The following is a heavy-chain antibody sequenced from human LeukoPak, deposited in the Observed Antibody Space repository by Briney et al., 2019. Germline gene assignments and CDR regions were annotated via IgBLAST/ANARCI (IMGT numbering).Heavy chain of an antibody. CDR3: ARQGPMVRGVISNWFDP. CDR2: IYYSGST. J-gene: IGHJ5*02. CDR1: GGSISSYY. V-gene: IGHV4-59*01. D-gene: IGHD3-10*01. Sequence: PSETLSLTCTVSGGSISSYYWSWIRQPPGKGLEWIGYIYYSGSTNYNPSLKSRVTISVDTSKNQFSLKLSSVTAADTAVYYCARQGPMVRGVISNWFDPWGQGTLVTVSS.